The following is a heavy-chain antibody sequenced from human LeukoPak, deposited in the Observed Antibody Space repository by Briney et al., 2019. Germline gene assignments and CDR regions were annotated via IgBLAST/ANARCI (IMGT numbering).Heavy chain of an antibody. V-gene: IGHV4-34*01. Sequence: PSETLSLTCAVYGGSFSGYYWSWIRQPPGKGLEWIGEINHSGSTNYNPSLKSRVTISVDTSKNQFSLKLSSVTAADTAVYYCARPQEEDGYNYNWAFDYWGQGTLVTVSS. CDR1: GGSFSGYY. CDR3: ARPQEEDGYNYNWAFDY. J-gene: IGHJ4*02. D-gene: IGHD5-24*01. CDR2: INHSGST.